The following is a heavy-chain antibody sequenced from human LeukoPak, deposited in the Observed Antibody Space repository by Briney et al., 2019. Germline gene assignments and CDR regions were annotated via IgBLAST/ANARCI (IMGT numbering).Heavy chain of an antibody. V-gene: IGHV1-69*05. Sequence: SVKVSCKASGGTFRGYAFGWVRQAPEQGLEWMGRIIPIFGTANYAQKFQGRVTITTDESTSTAYMELSSLRSEDTAVYYCARYTHDAFDIWGQGTMVTVSS. CDR1: GGTFRGYA. J-gene: IGHJ3*02. CDR3: ARYTHDAFDI. CDR2: IIPIFGTA. D-gene: IGHD2-15*01.